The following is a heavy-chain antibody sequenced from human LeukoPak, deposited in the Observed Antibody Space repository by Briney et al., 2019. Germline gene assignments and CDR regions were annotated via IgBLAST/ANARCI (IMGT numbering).Heavy chain of an antibody. CDR3: ARLGAGPTYYDFWSGYSSFYFDY. CDR2: IYYSGST. J-gene: IGHJ4*02. V-gene: IGHV4-59*08. CDR1: GGSISSYY. Sequence: SKTLSLTCTVSGGSISSYYWSWIRQPPGKGLEWIGYIYYSGSTNSNPSLKSRVTISVDTSKNHFSLKLSSVTAADTAVYYCARLGAGPTYYDFWSGYSSFYFDYWGQGTLVTVSS. D-gene: IGHD3-3*01.